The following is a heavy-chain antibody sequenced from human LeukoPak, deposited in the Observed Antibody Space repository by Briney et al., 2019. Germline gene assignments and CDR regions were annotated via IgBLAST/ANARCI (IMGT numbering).Heavy chain of an antibody. V-gene: IGHV3-21*01. CDR2: ISSSSSYI. CDR1: GFTFSSYS. D-gene: IGHD2-2*01. Sequence: GGSLRLSCAASGFTFSSYSMNWVRQAPGKGLEWVSSISSSSSYIYYADSVKGRFTISRDNARNSLYLQMNSLRAEDTAVYYCARVGQVVPAANNWFDPWGQGTLVTVSS. CDR3: ARVGQVVPAANNWFDP. J-gene: IGHJ5*02.